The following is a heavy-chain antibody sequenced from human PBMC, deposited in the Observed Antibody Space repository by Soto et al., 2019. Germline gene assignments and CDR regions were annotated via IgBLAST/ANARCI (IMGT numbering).Heavy chain of an antibody. CDR1: GGSISSYY. CDR2: IYYSGST. CDR3: ARRSRYSCGYDYFDY. D-gene: IGHD5-18*01. J-gene: IGHJ4*02. Sequence: QVQLQESGPGLVKPSETLSLTCTVSGGSISSYYWSWIRQPPGKGLEWIGYIYYSGSTNYNPSLKSRGTISVDTSKNQFSLKLSSVTAADTAVYYCARRSRYSCGYDYFDYWGQGTLVTVSS. V-gene: IGHV4-59*01.